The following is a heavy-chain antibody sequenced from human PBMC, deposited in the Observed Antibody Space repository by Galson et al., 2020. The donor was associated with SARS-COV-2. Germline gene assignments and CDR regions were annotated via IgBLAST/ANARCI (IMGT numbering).Heavy chain of an antibody. Sequence: GGSLRLSCTTSGFTFGDYAMSWFRQAPGKGLEWVGFIRSKTYGGATEYAATVKGRFTISRDDSKRIAYLQMNSLKTEDKAVYHCTRTNGPGYTSGWFPGYWGQGTLVTVSS. CDR1: GFTFGDYA. CDR3: TRTNGPGYTSGWFPGY. J-gene: IGHJ4*02. D-gene: IGHD6-19*01. V-gene: IGHV3-49*03. CDR2: IRSKTYGGAT.